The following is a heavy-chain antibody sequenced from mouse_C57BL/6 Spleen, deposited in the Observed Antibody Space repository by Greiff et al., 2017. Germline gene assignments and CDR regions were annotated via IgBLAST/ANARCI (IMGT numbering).Heavy chain of an antibody. J-gene: IGHJ3*01. D-gene: IGHD4-1*01. Sequence: DVMLVESGGGLVQPGGSLSLSCAASGFTFTDYYMSWVRQPPGKALEWLGFIRNKANGYTTEYSASVKGRFTISRDNSQSILYLQMNALRAEDSATYYCARLQTGTWFAYWGQGTLVTVSA. CDR3: ARLQTGTWFAY. CDR2: IRNKANGYTT. V-gene: IGHV7-3*01. CDR1: GFTFTDYY.